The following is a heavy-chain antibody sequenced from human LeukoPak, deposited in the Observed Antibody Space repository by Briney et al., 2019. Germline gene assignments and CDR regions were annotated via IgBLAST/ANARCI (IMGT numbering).Heavy chain of an antibody. J-gene: IGHJ4*02. CDR3: ARGLRQLVRSWHY. Sequence: GGSLRLSCAASGFTFSSYEMNWVRQAPGKGLEWVSYISSSGSTIYYADSVKGRFTISRDNAKNSLYLQMNSLRAEDTAVYYCARGLRQLVRSWHYWGQGTLVTVSS. CDR1: GFTFSSYE. CDR2: ISSSGSTI. V-gene: IGHV3-48*03. D-gene: IGHD6-6*01.